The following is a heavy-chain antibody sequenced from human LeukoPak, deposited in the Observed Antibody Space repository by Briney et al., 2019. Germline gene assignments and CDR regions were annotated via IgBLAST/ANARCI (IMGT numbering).Heavy chain of an antibody. D-gene: IGHD4-17*01. Sequence: ASVKVSCKTSGYTFTSYGLSWVRQAPGQGLEWMGWIITYNGNTYYSQKLQGRVTMTTDTSTSTAYMELRSLRSDDTAVYYCARTTVTSEEYFYYYMDVWGKGTTVTVSS. CDR3: ARTTVTSEEYFYYYMDV. J-gene: IGHJ6*03. V-gene: IGHV1-18*01. CDR1: GYTFTSYG. CDR2: IITYNGNT.